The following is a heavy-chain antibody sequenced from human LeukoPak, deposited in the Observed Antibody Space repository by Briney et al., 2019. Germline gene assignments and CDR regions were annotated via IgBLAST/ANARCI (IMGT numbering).Heavy chain of an antibody. CDR1: GFTFRSYA. CDR2: ISSSGGTI. J-gene: IGHJ2*01. V-gene: IGHV3-48*03. Sequence: GGSLRLSCAASGFTFRSYAIDWVRQAPGKGLEWVSFISSSGGTIYYADSVKGRFTISRDNAENSLYLQMNSLRAEDTAVYYCARAAYYYDSSASPYWYFDLWGRGTLVTVSS. D-gene: IGHD3-22*01. CDR3: ARAAYYYDSSASPYWYFDL.